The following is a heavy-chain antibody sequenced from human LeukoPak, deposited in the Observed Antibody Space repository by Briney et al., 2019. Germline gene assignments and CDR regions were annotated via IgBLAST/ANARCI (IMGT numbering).Heavy chain of an antibody. CDR3: ARGWWSSSWYGGYNWFDP. D-gene: IGHD6-13*01. CDR2: INTNTGNP. Sequence: ASVKVSCKASGGTFSSYAMNWVRQAPGQGLEWMGWINTNTGNPTYAQGFTGRFVFSLDTSVSTAYLQISSLKAEDTAVYYCARGWWSSSWYGGYNWFDPWGQGTLVTVSS. CDR1: GGTFSSYA. V-gene: IGHV7-4-1*02. J-gene: IGHJ5*02.